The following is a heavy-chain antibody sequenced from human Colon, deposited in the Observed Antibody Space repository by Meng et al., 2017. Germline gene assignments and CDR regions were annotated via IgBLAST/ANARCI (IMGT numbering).Heavy chain of an antibody. CDR3: TRYYDATVPFDH. CDR1: GFMFSSYW. J-gene: IGHJ4*02. Sequence: DVQLVESGGGLLQPGGSLRLSCAASGFMFSSYWMHWFRQVPGKGLVWVSRINSYGTITNYADSVKGRFTISRDNAKNTLYLQMDSLRAEDTAVYYCTRYYDATVPFDHWGQGTLVTVSS. CDR2: INSYGTIT. D-gene: IGHD3-16*01. V-gene: IGHV3-74*01.